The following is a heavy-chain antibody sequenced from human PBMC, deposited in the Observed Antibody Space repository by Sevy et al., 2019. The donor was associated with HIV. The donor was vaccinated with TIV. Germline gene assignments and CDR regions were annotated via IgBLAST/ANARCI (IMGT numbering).Heavy chain of an antibody. CDR3: ARSNPDGYNYSYYYGMDV. CDR1: GDTFGNYA. CDR2: IIPVFGSA. J-gene: IGHJ6*02. V-gene: IGHV1-69*13. Sequence: ASVKVSCKASGDTFGNYAIAWVRQAPGQVLEWVGGIIPVFGSANSAQKFQDRVTITADVSTSTAYMELRRLRSEDTAVYYCARSNPDGYNYSYYYGMDVWGQGTTVTVSS. D-gene: IGHD5-12*01.